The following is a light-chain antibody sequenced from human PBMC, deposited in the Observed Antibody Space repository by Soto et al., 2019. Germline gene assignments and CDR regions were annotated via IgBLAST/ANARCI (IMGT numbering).Light chain of an antibody. CDR2: DAS. Sequence: EIVLTQSPATLSLSPGARATLSCRASQSVSSYLAWYQQKPGQAPRLLIYDASNRATGIPARFSGSGSGTDFTLIISSLEPEDFSAYYCQQRSNWPLLTFGGGTKVEIK. V-gene: IGKV3-11*01. CDR3: QQRSNWPLLT. CDR1: QSVSSY. J-gene: IGKJ4*01.